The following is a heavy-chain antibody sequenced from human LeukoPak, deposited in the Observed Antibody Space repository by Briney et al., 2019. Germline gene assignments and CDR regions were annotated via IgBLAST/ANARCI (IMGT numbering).Heavy chain of an antibody. CDR3: ARIYYRRSDYHYYYMDV. CDR1: GYTFTSYD. CDR2: MNPNSGNT. J-gene: IGHJ6*03. D-gene: IGHD3-10*01. V-gene: IGHV1-8*01. Sequence: ASVKVSCKASGYTFTSYDINWVRQAPGQGLEWVGWMNPNSGNTGSAQKVQGRITITMNTSISTAYMELSSLRSEDTAVYYYARIYYRRSDYHYYYMDVWGEGTTVTVSS.